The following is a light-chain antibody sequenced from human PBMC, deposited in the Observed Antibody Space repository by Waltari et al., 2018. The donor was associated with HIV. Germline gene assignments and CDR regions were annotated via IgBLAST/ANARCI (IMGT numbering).Light chain of an antibody. Sequence: EIVMTQSPAPLPVSPGERATLSCRASQSVSTSSAWYQQKPGQPPRLLFYDASTRASGVPARFSGSGSGTEFTLTISSLQSEDFAVYYCQQYSNWPLTFGGGTKVEI. CDR1: QSVSTS. CDR2: DAS. V-gene: IGKV3-15*01. J-gene: IGKJ4*01. CDR3: QQYSNWPLT.